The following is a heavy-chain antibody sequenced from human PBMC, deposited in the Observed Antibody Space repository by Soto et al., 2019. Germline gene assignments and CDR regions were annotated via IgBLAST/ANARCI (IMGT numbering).Heavy chain of an antibody. Sequence: ASVKVSCKASGGTFSSYAISWVRQAPGQGLEWMGGIIPIFGTANYAQKFQGRVTITADESTSTAYMELSSLRSEDTAVYYCASGREGEFRLDVWGQGTTVTVYS. J-gene: IGHJ6*02. CDR1: GGTFSSYA. CDR2: IIPIFGTA. V-gene: IGHV1-69*13. CDR3: ASGREGEFRLDV. D-gene: IGHD3-16*01.